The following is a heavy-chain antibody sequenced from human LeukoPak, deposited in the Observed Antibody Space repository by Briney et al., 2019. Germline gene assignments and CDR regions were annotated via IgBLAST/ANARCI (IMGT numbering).Heavy chain of an antibody. CDR1: GGSISSYY. D-gene: IGHD2-2*01. Sequence: SETLSLTCTVSGGSISSYYWSWIRQPPGKGLEWIGYVYYTGSTNYNPSLQSRVSISVDTSKNLFSLRLSSVTAADTAVYYCAGADCTAASCYAWRDAFHIWGQGTMVSVSS. CDR2: VYYTGST. CDR3: AGADCTAASCYAWRDAFHI. V-gene: IGHV4-59*01. J-gene: IGHJ3*02.